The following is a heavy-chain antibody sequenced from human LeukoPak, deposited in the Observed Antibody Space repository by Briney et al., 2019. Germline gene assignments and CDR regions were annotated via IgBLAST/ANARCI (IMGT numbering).Heavy chain of an antibody. CDR1: GGSFSGYY. J-gene: IGHJ5*02. CDR3: AREYGSGSEFDP. D-gene: IGHD3-10*01. Sequence: SETLSLTCAVYGGSFSGYYWSWIRQPPGKGLEWIGYIYYSGSTNYKPSLKSRVTISVDTSKNQFSLNLTSVTAADTAVYYCAREYGSGSEFDPWGQGTLVTVSS. V-gene: IGHV4-34*11. CDR2: IYYSGST.